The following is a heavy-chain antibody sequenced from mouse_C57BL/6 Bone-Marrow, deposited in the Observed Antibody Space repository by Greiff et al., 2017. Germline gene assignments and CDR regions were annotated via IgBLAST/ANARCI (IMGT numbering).Heavy chain of an antibody. V-gene: IGHV3-6*01. D-gene: IGHD4-1*01. J-gene: IGHJ4*01. CDR1: GYSITSGYY. CDR3: ARVTGQYYYAMDY. CDR2: ISYDGSN. Sequence: EVKLQESGPGLVKPSQSLSLTCSVTGYSITSGYYWNWIRQFPGNKLEWMGYISYDGSNNYNPSLKNRISITRDTSKNQFFLKLNSVTTEDTATYYCARVTGQYYYAMDYWGQGTSVTVSS.